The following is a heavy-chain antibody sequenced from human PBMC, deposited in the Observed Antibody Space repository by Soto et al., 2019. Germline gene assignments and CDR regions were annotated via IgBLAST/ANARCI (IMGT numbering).Heavy chain of an antibody. J-gene: IGHJ4*02. CDR3: AKGDTMIVVVTPLDY. V-gene: IGHV3-30*18. D-gene: IGHD3-22*01. CDR1: GFTFSGYG. CDR2: ISYDGSNK. Sequence: GGSLRLSCAASGFTFSGYGMHWVRQAPGKGLEWVAVISYDGSNKYYADSVKGRFTISRDNSKNTLYLQMNSLRAEDTAVYYCAKGDTMIVVVTPLDYWGQGTLVTVSS.